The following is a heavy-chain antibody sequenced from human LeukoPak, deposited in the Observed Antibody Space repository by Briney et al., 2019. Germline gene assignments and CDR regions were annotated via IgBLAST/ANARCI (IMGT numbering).Heavy chain of an antibody. CDR2: MCVYWRST. CDR1: GFTFSSYW. V-gene: IGHV3-74*01. Sequence: GGPLRLSCAASGFTFSSYWMHWVRQAPGKGLVWVSRMCVYWRSTNYAGSVKGRFTISRDNAKNTLYLQMNGLRAEDTAVYYCASRGGLDYWGQGTLVSVSS. D-gene: IGHD3-10*01. J-gene: IGHJ4*02. CDR3: ASRGGLDY.